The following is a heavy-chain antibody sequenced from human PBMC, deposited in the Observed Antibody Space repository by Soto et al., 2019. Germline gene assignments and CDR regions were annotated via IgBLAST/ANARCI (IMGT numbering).Heavy chain of an antibody. CDR1: GGSISSYY. CDR2: IYYSGST. D-gene: IGHD3-22*01. Sequence: SETLSLTCTVSGGSISSYYWSWIRQPPGKGLEWIGYIYYSGSTNYNPSLKSRVTISVDTSKNQFSLKLSSVTAADTAVYYCARQYYYDSSGPGLPLDYWGQGTLVTVSS. CDR3: ARQYYYDSSGPGLPLDY. V-gene: IGHV4-59*01. J-gene: IGHJ4*02.